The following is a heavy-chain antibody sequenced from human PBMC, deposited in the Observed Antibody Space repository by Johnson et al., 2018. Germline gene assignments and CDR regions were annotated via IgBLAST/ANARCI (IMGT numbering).Heavy chain of an antibody. CDR3: ARDALLFANDAFDI. CDR2: ISWDRGSI. J-gene: IGHJ3*02. V-gene: IGHV3-9*01. Sequence: VQLVESGGGVVQPGRSLRLSCAASGFTFDDYAMHWVRQTPGKGLQWVSGISWDRGSIGYADSVKGRFTSSRDNAKNSLYLQMNSLRAEDPAVYYCARDALLFANDAFDIWGQGTMVTVSS. D-gene: IGHD2-21*01. CDR1: GFTFDDYA.